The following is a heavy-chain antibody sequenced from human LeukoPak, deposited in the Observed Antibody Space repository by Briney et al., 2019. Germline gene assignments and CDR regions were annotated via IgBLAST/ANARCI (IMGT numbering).Heavy chain of an antibody. CDR2: IIPIFGTA. Sequence: SVKVSCKASGYTFTSYDINWVRQAPGQGLEWMGGIIPIFGTANYAQKFQGRVTITTDESTSTAYMELSSLRSEDTAVYYCARDGRCSSTSCPRDAFDIWGQGTMVTVPS. J-gene: IGHJ3*02. CDR1: GYTFTSYD. CDR3: ARDGRCSSTSCPRDAFDI. D-gene: IGHD2-2*01. V-gene: IGHV1-69*05.